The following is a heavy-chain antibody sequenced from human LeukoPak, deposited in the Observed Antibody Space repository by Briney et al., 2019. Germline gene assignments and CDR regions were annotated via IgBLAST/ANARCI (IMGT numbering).Heavy chain of an antibody. V-gene: IGHV3-23*01. Sequence: GGSLRLSCAASGFTFSTYAMSWVRQGPGKGLEWVSAITASGANTYYADSVKGRFTISRDNSKNTLYLQMNSLRAEDTAVYYCAKQTGNYWGQGTLVTVSS. CDR1: GFTFSTYA. CDR2: ITASGANT. CDR3: AKQTGNY. D-gene: IGHD3-9*01. J-gene: IGHJ4*02.